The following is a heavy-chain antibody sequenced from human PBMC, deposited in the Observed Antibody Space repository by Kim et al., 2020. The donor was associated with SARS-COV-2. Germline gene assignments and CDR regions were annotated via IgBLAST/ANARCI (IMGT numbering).Heavy chain of an antibody. Sequence: GGSLRLSCAASGFTFSSYAMHWVRQAPGKGLEWVAVISYDGSNKYYADSVKGRFTISRDNSKNTLYLQMNSLRAEDTAVYYCVKASEWLVLGYFDYWGQGPLVTVSS. V-gene: IGHV3-30-3*01. D-gene: IGHD6-19*01. CDR2: ISYDGSNK. CDR1: GFTFSSYA. CDR3: VKASEWLVLGYFDY. J-gene: IGHJ4*02.